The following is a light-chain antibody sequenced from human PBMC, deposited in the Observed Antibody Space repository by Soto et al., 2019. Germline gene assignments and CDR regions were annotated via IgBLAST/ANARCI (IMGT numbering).Light chain of an antibody. V-gene: IGKV3-20*01. Sequence: EIVLTQSPGTLSLSPGERATLSCRASQTVGNNYLAWFQQKPGQTPRLVIYNAFSRATGTPDRFSGSGSGTDFTLTISRLEPEDFAVYYCHQYAFSPLTFGQGTKVDIK. CDR2: NAF. J-gene: IGKJ2*01. CDR3: HQYAFSPLT. CDR1: QTVGNNY.